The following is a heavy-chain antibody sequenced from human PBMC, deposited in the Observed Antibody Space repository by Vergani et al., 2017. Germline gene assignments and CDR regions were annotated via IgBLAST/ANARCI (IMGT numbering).Heavy chain of an antibody. V-gene: IGHV4-34*01. CDR3: ASTRLAISSTNSGSYGGPLDD. Sequence: QVQLQQWGAGLLKPSETLSLTCAVYGGSFSGYYWSWIRQPSGKGLEWIGEINHSGSTNYNPSLKSRVTISVDPSKNQFSLKLSSLTAADTAVYYCASTRLAISSTNSGSYGGPLDDWGQGTLVTVSS. CDR1: GGSFSGYY. D-gene: IGHD1-26*01. CDR2: INHSGST. J-gene: IGHJ4*02.